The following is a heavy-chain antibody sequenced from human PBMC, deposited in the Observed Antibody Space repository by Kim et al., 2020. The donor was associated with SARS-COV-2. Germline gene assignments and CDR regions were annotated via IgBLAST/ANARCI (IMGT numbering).Heavy chain of an antibody. J-gene: IGHJ4*02. V-gene: IGHV3-30*02. Sequence: KGRFTISRDNSKNTLYLQMNSLRAEDTAVYYCAKDNSPSTMVRGSYYFDYWGQGTLVTVSS. D-gene: IGHD3-10*01. CDR3: AKDNSPSTMVRGSYYFDY.